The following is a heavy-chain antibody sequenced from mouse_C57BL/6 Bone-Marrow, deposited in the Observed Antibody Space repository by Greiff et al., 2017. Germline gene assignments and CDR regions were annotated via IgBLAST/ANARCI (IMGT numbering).Heavy chain of an antibody. V-gene: IGHV1-7*01. J-gene: IGHJ4*01. Sequence: QVQLQQSGAELAKPGASVKLSCKASGYTFTSYWMHWVKQRPGQGLEWIGYINPSSGYTKYNQKFKDKATLTADKSSSTAYMQLSSLTYEDSAVYYCASLGLRRSYAMDYWGQGTTVTVSS. D-gene: IGHD2-4*01. CDR2: INPSSGYT. CDR1: GYTFTSYW. CDR3: ASLGLRRSYAMDY.